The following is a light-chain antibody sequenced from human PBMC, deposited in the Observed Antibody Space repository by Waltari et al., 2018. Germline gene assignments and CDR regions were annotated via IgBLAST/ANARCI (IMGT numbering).Light chain of an antibody. CDR1: ALAKKY. CDR2: KDT. J-gene: IGLJ3*02. Sequence: SYELTQPPSVAVSLGQMARIPCSGDALAKKYVYWFQQRPGQAPIPVMSKDTERPSGIPARFSGSTSGTTLTLTISAVQAEDEAAYYCLSADIGGTFWVFGGGTKFTLL. V-gene: IGLV3-25*03. CDR3: LSADIGGTFWV.